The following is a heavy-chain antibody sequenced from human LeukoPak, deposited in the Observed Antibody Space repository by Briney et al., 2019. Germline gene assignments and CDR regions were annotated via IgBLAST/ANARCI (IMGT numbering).Heavy chain of an antibody. D-gene: IGHD5-12*01. V-gene: IGHV4-34*01. CDR1: GGSFSGYY. CDR3: ARLRRWLRYYYYYYMDV. CDR2: INHSGST. J-gene: IGHJ6*03. Sequence: SETLSLTCAVYGGSFSGYYWSWIRQPPGKGLEWIGEINHSGSTNYNPSLKSRVTISVDTSKNQFSLKLSSVTAADTAVYYCARLRRWLRYYYYYYMDVWGKGTTVTISS.